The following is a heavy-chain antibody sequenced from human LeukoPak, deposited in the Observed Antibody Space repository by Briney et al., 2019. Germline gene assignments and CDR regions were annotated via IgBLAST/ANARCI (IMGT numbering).Heavy chain of an antibody. CDR3: APSLAYFDY. Sequence: PGGSLRLPCAASGFTFSTYAMNWVRQAPGKGLEWVSAISGSSASTYYADSVKGRFTISRDNSKNTLYLQMNSLRAEGTAVYYCAPSLAYFDYWGQGTLVTVSS. J-gene: IGHJ4*02. CDR2: ISGSSAST. V-gene: IGHV3-23*01. D-gene: IGHD6-13*01. CDR1: GFTFSTYA.